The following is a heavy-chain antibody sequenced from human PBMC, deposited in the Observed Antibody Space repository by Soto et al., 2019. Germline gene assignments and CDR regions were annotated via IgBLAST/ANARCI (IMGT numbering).Heavy chain of an antibody. CDR1: GFTVCSNY. V-gene: IGHV3-53*01. CDR2: IYSGGST. CDR3: ARGGVATRGDFDY. Sequence: EVQLVESGGGLIQPGGSLRLSCAASGFTVCSNYMSWVRQAPRKGLEWVSVIYSGGSTYYSDSVRGRFTITRHNSKNTLYLQMNSLRAEDTAVYYCARGGVATRGDFDYWGQGTLVTVSS. J-gene: IGHJ4*02. D-gene: IGHD5-12*01.